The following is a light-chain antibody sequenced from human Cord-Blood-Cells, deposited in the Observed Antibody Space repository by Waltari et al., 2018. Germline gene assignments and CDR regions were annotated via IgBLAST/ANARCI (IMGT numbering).Light chain of an antibody. J-gene: IGLJ2*01. V-gene: IGLV1-40*01. CDR1: SSNIGAGYD. Sequence: QSVLTQPPSVSGAPGQRVTISCTGSSSNIGAGYDVHWYQPLPGTAPKLLIYGNSKRPSGVPDRFSGSKSGTSASLAITGLQAEDEADYYCQSYDSSLSGVVFGGGTKLTVL. CDR2: GNS. CDR3: QSYDSSLSGVV.